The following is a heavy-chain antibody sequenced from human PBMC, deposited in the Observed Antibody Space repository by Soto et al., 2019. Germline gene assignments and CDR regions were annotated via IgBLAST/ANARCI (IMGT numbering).Heavy chain of an antibody. D-gene: IGHD1-26*01. Sequence: ASVKVSCKASGYTFTSYDINWVRQATGQGLEWMGWISSYNGNTNYAQKIQGRLTLTTDTSSTTAYMELRSLTSDDTAVYYCARVKRSTSRFDPWGQGTRVTVSS. CDR1: GYTFTSYD. J-gene: IGHJ5*02. CDR2: ISSYNGNT. V-gene: IGHV1-18*01. CDR3: ARVKRSTSRFDP.